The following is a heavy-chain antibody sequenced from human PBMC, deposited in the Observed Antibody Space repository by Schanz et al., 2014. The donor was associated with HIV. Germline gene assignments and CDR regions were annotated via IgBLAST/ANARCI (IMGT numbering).Heavy chain of an antibody. CDR2: MNPNSGNT. D-gene: IGHD6-6*01. CDR3: AREGMAARQFYYYGMDV. V-gene: IGHV1-8*01. CDR1: GYTFTNYD. J-gene: IGHJ6*02. Sequence: QVQLVQSGAEMKKPGASVKVSCKASGYTFTNYDINWVRQATGQGLEWMGWMNPNSGNTGYAQKFQGRVTMTRDTSKSTAYMDLSSLRSEDTAVYYCAREGMAARQFYYYGMDVWGQGTLVTVSS.